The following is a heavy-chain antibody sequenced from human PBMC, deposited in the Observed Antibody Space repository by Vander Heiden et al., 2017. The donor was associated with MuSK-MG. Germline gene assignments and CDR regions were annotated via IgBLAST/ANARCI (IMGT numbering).Heavy chain of an antibody. CDR1: GGSFSGYY. CDR2: INHSGST. CDR3: ARGLCAVDCRQRDSWFDP. V-gene: IGHV4-34*01. J-gene: IGHJ5*02. D-gene: IGHD5-12*01. Sequence: QQWGAGLLKPSETLSLTCAVYGGSFSGYYWSWIRQPPGKGLEWIGEINHSGSTNYNKSLKRRGTISVDTSKNQFSRKLSSVTAAETAVYYCARGLCAVDCRQRDSWFDPWSQGTMVTVYS.